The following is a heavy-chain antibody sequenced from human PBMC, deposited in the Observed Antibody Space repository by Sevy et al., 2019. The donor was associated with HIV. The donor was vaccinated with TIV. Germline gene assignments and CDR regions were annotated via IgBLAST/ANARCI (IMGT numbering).Heavy chain of an antibody. CDR1: RFTFSSYG. D-gene: IGHD1-26*01. CDR2: IWYDGSNK. J-gene: IGHJ3*02. CDR3: ARDTYSAGGNAFDI. V-gene: IGHV3-33*01. Sequence: SLRLSCAASRFTFSSYGMHWVRQAPGKGLEWVAVIWYDGSNKYYADSVKGRFTISRDNSKNTLYLQMNSLRAEDTAVYYCARDTYSAGGNAFDIWGQGTMVTVSS.